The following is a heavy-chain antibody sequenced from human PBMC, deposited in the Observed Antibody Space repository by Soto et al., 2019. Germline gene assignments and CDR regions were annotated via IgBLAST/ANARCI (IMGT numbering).Heavy chain of an antibody. Sequence: QVQLVESGGGVVQPGRSLRLACAASGFTFSSYAMHWVRQAPGKGLEWVAVISYDGSNKYYADSVKGRFTISRDNSKNTLYLQMNSLRAEDTAVYYCARASVSRSWYTGLGYWGQGTLVTVSS. J-gene: IGHJ4*02. CDR2: ISYDGSNK. V-gene: IGHV3-30-3*01. D-gene: IGHD6-13*01. CDR3: ARASVSRSWYTGLGY. CDR1: GFTFSSYA.